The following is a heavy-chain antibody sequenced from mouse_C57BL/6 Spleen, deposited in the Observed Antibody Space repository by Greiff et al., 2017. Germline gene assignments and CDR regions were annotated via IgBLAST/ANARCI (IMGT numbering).Heavy chain of an antibody. CDR2: IDPEDGDT. CDR1: GFNIKDYY. CDR3: TTDDYPY. V-gene: IGHV14-1*01. J-gene: IGHJ2*01. D-gene: IGHD2-4*01. Sequence: EVQLQQSGAELVRPGASVKLSCTASGFNIKDYYMHWVKQRPEQGLEWIGRIDPEDGDTEYAPKFQGKDTMTAGTSSNPAYLPLSSLTSEDTAVYYGTTDDYPYWGQGTTLTVSS.